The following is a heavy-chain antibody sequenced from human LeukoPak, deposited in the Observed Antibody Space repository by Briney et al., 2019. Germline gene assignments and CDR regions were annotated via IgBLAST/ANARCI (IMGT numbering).Heavy chain of an antibody. D-gene: IGHD1-26*01. CDR3: ARDVGATVHGY. V-gene: IGHV4-38-2*02. J-gene: IGHJ4*02. CDR1: GYSISSDYY. CDR2: IHRSGST. Sequence: SETLSLTCTVSGYSISSDYYWGWIRQPPGKGLEWIGSIHRSGSTYYNPSLESRVTISVDTSKNQFSLMLSSVTAADTAVYYCARDVGATVHGYWGQGTLVTVSS.